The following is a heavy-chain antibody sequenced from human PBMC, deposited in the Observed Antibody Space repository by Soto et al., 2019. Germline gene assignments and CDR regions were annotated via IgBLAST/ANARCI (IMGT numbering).Heavy chain of an antibody. CDR3: AKERIGDYGMDV. V-gene: IGHV3-23*01. J-gene: IGHJ6*02. D-gene: IGHD1-26*01. Sequence: PGGSLRLSCAASGFTFSSYTMTWVRQAPGKGLEWVSTIGGSGGSIFYADSVKGRFTISRDNSKNTLYPQMNSLGAEDTAVYYCAKERIGDYGMDVWGQGTTVTVSS. CDR2: IGGSGGSI. CDR1: GFTFSSYT.